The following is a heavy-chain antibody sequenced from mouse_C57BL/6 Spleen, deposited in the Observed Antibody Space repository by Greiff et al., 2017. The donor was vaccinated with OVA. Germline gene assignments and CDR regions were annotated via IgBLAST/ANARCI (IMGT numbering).Heavy chain of an antibody. CDR2: IDPSDSET. Sequence: VQLQQSGAELVRPGSSVKLSCKASGYTFTSYWMHWVKQRPIQGLEWIGNIDPSDSETHYNQKFKDKATLTVDKSSSTAYMQLSSLTSEDSAVYYCARRNYGNYGGYFDVWGTGTTVTVSS. CDR3: ARRNYGNYGGYFDV. J-gene: IGHJ1*03. CDR1: GYTFTSYW. V-gene: IGHV1-52*01. D-gene: IGHD2-1*01.